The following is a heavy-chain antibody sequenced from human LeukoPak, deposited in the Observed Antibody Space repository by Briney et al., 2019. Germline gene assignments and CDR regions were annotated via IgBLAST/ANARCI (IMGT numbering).Heavy chain of an antibody. Sequence: ASVKVSCKASGYAFTGYYMHWVRQAPGQGLEWMGWINPNSGGTDYAQKFQGRVTMTRDTSITTAYMELSSLRSDDTAVYYCARARGGAGRGDYFDSWGQGALVTVSS. CDR1: GYAFTGYY. V-gene: IGHV1-2*02. D-gene: IGHD3-16*01. CDR3: ARARGGAGRGDYFDS. J-gene: IGHJ4*02. CDR2: INPNSGGT.